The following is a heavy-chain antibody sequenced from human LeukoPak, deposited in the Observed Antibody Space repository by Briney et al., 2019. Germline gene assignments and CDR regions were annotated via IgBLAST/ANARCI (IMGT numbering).Heavy chain of an antibody. D-gene: IGHD3-10*01. CDR1: GYTFTSYD. J-gene: IGHJ4*02. Sequence: ASVKVPCKASGYTFTSYDINWVRQATGQGLEWMGWMNPNSGNTGYAQKFQGRVTMTRNTSISTAYMELSSLRSEDTAVYYCARVLIRGVNRPGYWGQGTLVTVSS. CDR2: MNPNSGNT. V-gene: IGHV1-8*01. CDR3: ARVLIRGVNRPGY.